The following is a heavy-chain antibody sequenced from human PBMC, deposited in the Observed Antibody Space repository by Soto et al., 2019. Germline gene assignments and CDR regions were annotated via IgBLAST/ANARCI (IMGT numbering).Heavy chain of an antibody. V-gene: IGHV3-23*01. CDR2: ISGSGGST. Sequence: GGSLRLSCAASGFTFSSYAMSWVRQAPGKGLEWVSAISGSGGSTYYADSVKGRFTISRDNSKNTLYLQMNSLRAEDTAVYYCAKDPTMVRGVIITSDYWGQGTLVTVSS. CDR1: GFTFSSYA. D-gene: IGHD3-10*01. CDR3: AKDPTMVRGVIITSDY. J-gene: IGHJ4*02.